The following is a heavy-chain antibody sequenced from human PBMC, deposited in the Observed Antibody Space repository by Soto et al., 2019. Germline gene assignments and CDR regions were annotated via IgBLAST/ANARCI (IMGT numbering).Heavy chain of an antibody. CDR3: ARVGDSRSPFDY. V-gene: IGHV4-31*03. D-gene: IGHD2-21*01. CDR1: GGSISSGGYY. Sequence: SETLSLTCTVSGGSISSGGYYWSWIRQLPEKGLEWIGYIYYSGSTYYNQSLKSRGTISVDTSKNQCSLKLSSVTAADTAVYYCARVGDSRSPFDYWGQGAVVTVSS. J-gene: IGHJ4*02. CDR2: IYYSGST.